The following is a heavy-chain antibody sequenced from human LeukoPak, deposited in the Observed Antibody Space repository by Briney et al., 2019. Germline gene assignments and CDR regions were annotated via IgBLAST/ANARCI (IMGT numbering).Heavy chain of an antibody. J-gene: IGHJ4*02. CDR3: ARGDGYKQIDY. Sequence: GGSLRLSCAASRFTFSSYSMNWVRQAPGKGLEWVSSISSSSSYIYYADSVKGRFTISRDNAKNSLYLQMNSLRAEDTAVYYCARGDGYKQIDYWGQGTLVTVSS. V-gene: IGHV3-21*01. CDR2: ISSSSSYI. CDR1: RFTFSSYS. D-gene: IGHD5-24*01.